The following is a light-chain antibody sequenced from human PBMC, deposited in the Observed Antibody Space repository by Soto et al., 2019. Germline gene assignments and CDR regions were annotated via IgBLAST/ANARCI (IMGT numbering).Light chain of an antibody. CDR3: QQYKEWPPKYA. J-gene: IGKJ2*01. V-gene: IGKV3-15*01. Sequence: EIVMTQSPATLTVSPGERAILSCRASQSVSSNLAWYQQKPGQAPRLLIYGASSRATAIPARFSGSGSATEFTHTITILQSEDFAVYYCQQYKEWPPKYAFGQGTKLEIK. CDR1: QSVSSN. CDR2: GAS.